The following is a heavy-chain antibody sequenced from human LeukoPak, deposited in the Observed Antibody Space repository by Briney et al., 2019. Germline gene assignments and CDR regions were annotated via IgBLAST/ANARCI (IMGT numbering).Heavy chain of an antibody. CDR3: ARDVNYAFDY. Sequence: ASVKVSCKPSGYSFTSNGISWVRQAPGQGLEWMGWISTNSGNTKYAQKFQDRVTLATDTSTSTAYMELRSLRSDDTAVYYCARDVNYAFDYWGQGTLVTVSS. D-gene: IGHD3-16*01. J-gene: IGHJ4*02. V-gene: IGHV1-18*01. CDR2: ISTNSGNT. CDR1: GYSFTSNG.